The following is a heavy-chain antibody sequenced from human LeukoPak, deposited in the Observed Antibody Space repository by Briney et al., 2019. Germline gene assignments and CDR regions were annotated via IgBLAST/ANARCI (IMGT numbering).Heavy chain of an antibody. V-gene: IGHV3-21*01. CDR1: GFTFSSYS. D-gene: IGHD3-3*01. CDR3: ARGGRFLEWLLY. CDR2: ISSSSSYI. Sequence: PGGSLRLSCAASGFTFSSYSMNWVRQAPGKGLEWVSSISSSSSYIYYADSVKGRFTISRDNAKNSLYLQMNSLRAEDTAVYYCARGGRFLEWLLYWGQGTLVTVSS. J-gene: IGHJ4*02.